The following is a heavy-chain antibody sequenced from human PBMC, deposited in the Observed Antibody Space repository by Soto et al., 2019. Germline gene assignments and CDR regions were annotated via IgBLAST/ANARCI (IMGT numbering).Heavy chain of an antibody. V-gene: IGHV3-48*02. CDR2: ISSSSTI. Sequence: GGSLRLSCAASGFTFSSYSMNWVRQAPGKGLEWVSYISSSSTIYYADSVKGRFTISRDNAKNSLYLQMNSLRDEDTAVYYCARVQAHLFDYWGQGTLVTVSS. CDR3: ARVQAHLFDY. CDR1: GFTFSSYS. J-gene: IGHJ4*02. D-gene: IGHD6-6*01.